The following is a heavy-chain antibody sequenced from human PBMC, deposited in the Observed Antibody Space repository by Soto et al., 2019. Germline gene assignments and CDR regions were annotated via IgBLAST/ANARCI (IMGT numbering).Heavy chain of an antibody. CDR2: IYWDDDK. CDR1: GFSLSTSGVG. J-gene: IGHJ4*02. Sequence: QITLKESGPTLVKPTQTLTLTCTFSGFSLSTSGVGVGWIRQPPGKALEWLALIYWDDDKRYSPSLKSRLTISEDNSKNPVVLTMNNMGPVDTATYYCAHSNIAVAGTDFDYWGQGTLGTASS. D-gene: IGHD6-19*01. CDR3: AHSNIAVAGTDFDY. V-gene: IGHV2-5*02.